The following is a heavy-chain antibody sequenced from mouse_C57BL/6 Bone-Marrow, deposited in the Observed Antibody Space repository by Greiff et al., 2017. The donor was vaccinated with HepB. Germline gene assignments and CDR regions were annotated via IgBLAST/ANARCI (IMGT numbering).Heavy chain of an antibody. CDR2: ISSGGSYT. Sequence: EVQWVESGGDLVKPGGSLKLSCAASGFTFSSYGMSWVRQTPDKRLEWVATISSGGSYTYYPDSVKGRFTISRDNAKNTLYLQMSSLKSEDTAMYYCARRVYYYGSSYVYYAMDYWGQGTSVTVSS. V-gene: IGHV5-6*01. D-gene: IGHD1-1*01. CDR1: GFTFSSYG. J-gene: IGHJ4*01. CDR3: ARRVYYYGSSYVYYAMDY.